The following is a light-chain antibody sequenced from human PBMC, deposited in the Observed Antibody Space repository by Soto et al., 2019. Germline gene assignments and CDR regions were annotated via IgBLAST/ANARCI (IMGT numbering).Light chain of an antibody. V-gene: IGLV2-8*01. CDR1: SSDVGGYNY. J-gene: IGLJ1*01. CDR3: RFYEGSTRV. Sequence: QSVLTQPPHASGSPGQSAAISCTGTSSDVGGYNYVSWYQQHPGKTPKLMIYEVNKRPSGVPDRFSGSKSGNTASLTVSGLHAGVEDHGYFRFYEGSTRVCGTESKGTGL. CDR2: EVN.